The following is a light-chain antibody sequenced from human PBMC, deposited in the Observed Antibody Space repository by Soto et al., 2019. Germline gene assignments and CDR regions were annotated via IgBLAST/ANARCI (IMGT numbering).Light chain of an antibody. CDR3: QQYGRSLLT. V-gene: IGKV3-20*01. CDR2: DAS. J-gene: IGKJ4*01. Sequence: EIVLTQSPGTLSLSPGERATLSCRASETVGNYLAWYQQKPGQAPRLVIFDASNRASGIPDRFSGRGSGADFTLTISRLEVEDFAVYYCQQYGRSLLTFGGGTKVDIK. CDR1: ETVGNY.